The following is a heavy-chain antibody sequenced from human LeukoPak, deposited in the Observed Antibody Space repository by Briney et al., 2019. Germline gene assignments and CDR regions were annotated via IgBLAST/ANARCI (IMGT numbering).Heavy chain of an antibody. V-gene: IGHV3-30*03. CDR3: ARLAGYHPGDY. Sequence: GGSLRLSCAASGFTFSSYGMHWVCQAPGKGLEWVAVISYDGSNKYYADSVKGRFTISRDNAKNSLYLQMNSLRAEDTAVYYCARLAGYHPGDYWGQGTLVTVSS. J-gene: IGHJ4*02. D-gene: IGHD6-13*01. CDR2: ISYDGSNK. CDR1: GFTFSSYG.